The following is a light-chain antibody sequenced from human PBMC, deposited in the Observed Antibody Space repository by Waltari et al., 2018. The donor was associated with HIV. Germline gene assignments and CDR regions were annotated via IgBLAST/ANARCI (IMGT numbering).Light chain of an antibody. V-gene: IGLV2-14*01. CDR3: SSYTSSSTFYV. CDR2: DVS. Sequence: QSALTQPASVSGSPGQSITISCTGTSSDVGGYNYVSWYQQHPGKAPKLMIYDVSKRPSGVSSRFSGSKSGNTASLTSSGLQAEDEADYYCSSYTSSSTFYVFGTGTKVTVL. CDR1: SSDVGGYNY. J-gene: IGLJ1*01.